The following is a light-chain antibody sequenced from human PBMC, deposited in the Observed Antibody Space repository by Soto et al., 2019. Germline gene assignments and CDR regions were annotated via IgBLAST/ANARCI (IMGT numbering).Light chain of an antibody. CDR1: SSDVGGYNY. Sequence: QSALTQPASVSGSPGQSITISCTGTSSDVGGYNYVSWYQQHPGKGPKLMIYEVSNRPSGVSNRFSGSKACNTASLTISGLQAEDEADYYCSSYTSSSTLVVFGGGTKLTVL. J-gene: IGLJ2*01. V-gene: IGLV2-14*01. CDR2: EVS. CDR3: SSYTSSSTLVV.